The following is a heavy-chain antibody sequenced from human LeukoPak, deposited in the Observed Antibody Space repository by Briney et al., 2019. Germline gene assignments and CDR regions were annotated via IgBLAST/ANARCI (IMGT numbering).Heavy chain of an antibody. CDR3: ARQDGLMWELLWTFDH. V-gene: IGHV4-39*01. Sequence: SETLSLTCTVSGGSISSSSYYWGWIRQPPGKGLEWIGSIYYSGSTYYNPSLKSRVTISVDTSKNQFSLKLSSVTAADTAVYYCARQDGLMWELLWTFDHWGQGTLVTVSS. J-gene: IGHJ4*02. CDR1: GGSISSSSYY. D-gene: IGHD1-26*01. CDR2: IYYSGST.